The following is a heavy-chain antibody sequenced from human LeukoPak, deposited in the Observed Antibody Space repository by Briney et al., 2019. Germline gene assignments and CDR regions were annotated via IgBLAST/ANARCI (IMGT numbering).Heavy chain of an antibody. J-gene: IGHJ5*02. Sequence: PGGSLRLSCAASGFTFDDYAMHWVRQAPGKGLEWVSGISWNSGSIGYADSVKGRFTISRDNAKNSLYLQMNSLRAEDTAVYYCARGVTTERYNWIDPWGQGTLVTVSS. D-gene: IGHD4-11*01. CDR1: GFTFDDYA. V-gene: IGHV3-9*01. CDR2: ISWNSGSI. CDR3: ARGVTTERYNWIDP.